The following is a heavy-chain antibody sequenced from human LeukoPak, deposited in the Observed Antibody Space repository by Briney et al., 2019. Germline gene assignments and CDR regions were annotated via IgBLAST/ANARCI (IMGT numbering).Heavy chain of an antibody. CDR1: GGSFSGYY. V-gene: IGHV4-34*01. CDR2: INHSGST. J-gene: IGHJ4*02. D-gene: IGHD3-3*01. Sequence: SETLSLTCAVYGGSFSGYYWTWIRQPPGKGLEWIGEINHSGSTNYKSSLKSRVTISVDTSKNQFALKLSSVTAADTAVYYCASEPPIGDFWSGSDYWGQGTLVTVSS. CDR3: ASEPPIGDFWSGSDY.